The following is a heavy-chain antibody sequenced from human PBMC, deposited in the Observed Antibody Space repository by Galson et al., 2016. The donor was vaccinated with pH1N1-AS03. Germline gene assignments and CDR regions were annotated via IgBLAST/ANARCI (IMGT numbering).Heavy chain of an antibody. D-gene: IGHD3-3*01. CDR1: GFTVSNNY. Sequence: LRLSCAASGFTVSNNYVAWVRQAPGKGLEWVSVIYSGGGTHYADSVKGRFTISRDNSKNTVHLQMSSLRAEDTAVYYCARGSGSPHWFDPWGQGTLVTVSS. CDR2: IYSGGGT. J-gene: IGHJ5*02. V-gene: IGHV3-66*01. CDR3: ARGSGSPHWFDP.